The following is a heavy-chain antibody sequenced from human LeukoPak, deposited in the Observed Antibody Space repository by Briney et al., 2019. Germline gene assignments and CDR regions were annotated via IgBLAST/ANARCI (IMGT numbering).Heavy chain of an antibody. J-gene: IGHJ3*02. CDR2: ISAYNGNT. D-gene: IGHD3-3*01. CDR3: ARTTIFGVVIRGAFDI. CDR1: GYTFTSYG. V-gene: IGHV1-18*01. Sequence: ASVKVSCKASGYTFTSYGISWVRQAPGQGLGWMGWISAYNGNTNYAQKLQGRVTMTTDTSTSTAYMELRSLRSDDTAVYYCARTTIFGVVIRGAFDIWGQGTMVTVSS.